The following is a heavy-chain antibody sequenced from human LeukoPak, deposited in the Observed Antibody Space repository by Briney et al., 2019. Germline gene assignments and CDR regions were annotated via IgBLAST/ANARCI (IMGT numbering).Heavy chain of an antibody. J-gene: IGHJ4*02. CDR2: IGPTGTDR. V-gene: IGHV3-21*01. CDR1: GFTFSSCG. CDR3: ATETIGRHYDY. Sequence: GGSLRLSCAASGFTFSSCGFHWVRQAPGKGLEWVSSIGPTGTDRYYADSVRGRFTISRDNAKNAMYLQMDSLRDEDTDVYYCATETIGRHYDYWGQGTLLTVSS. D-gene: IGHD1-14*01.